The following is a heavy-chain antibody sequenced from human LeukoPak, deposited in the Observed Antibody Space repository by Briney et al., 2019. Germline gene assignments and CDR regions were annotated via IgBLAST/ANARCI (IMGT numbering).Heavy chain of an antibody. D-gene: IGHD3-22*01. Sequence: PGGSLRLSCAASGFTFSSYWMSWVRQAPGKGLEWVANIMQDGSEKYYVDSVKGRFTISRDNAKNSLYLQMNSLRAEDTAVYYCARDYYDSSGYYYAGEIFDYWGQGTLVTVSS. V-gene: IGHV3-7*01. CDR2: IMQDGSEK. J-gene: IGHJ4*02. CDR1: GFTFSSYW. CDR3: ARDYYDSSGYYYAGEIFDY.